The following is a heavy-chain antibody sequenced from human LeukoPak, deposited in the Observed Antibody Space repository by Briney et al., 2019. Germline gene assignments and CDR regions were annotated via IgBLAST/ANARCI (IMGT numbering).Heavy chain of an antibody. D-gene: IGHD6-19*01. V-gene: IGHV3-53*01. J-gene: IGHJ4*02. CDR2: IYSGGST. CDR1: GFTFSSYW. Sequence: PGGSLRLSCAVSGFTFSSYWMSWVRQAPGKGLEWVSVIYSGGSTYYADSVKGRFTISRDNSKNTLYLQMNSLRAEDTAVYYCARVYSSGWYPYYFDYWGQGTLVTVSS. CDR3: ARVYSSGWYPYYFDY.